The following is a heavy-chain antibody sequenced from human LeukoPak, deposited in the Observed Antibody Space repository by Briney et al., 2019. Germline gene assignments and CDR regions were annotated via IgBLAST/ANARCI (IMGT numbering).Heavy chain of an antibody. CDR1: GFTFSDHY. CDR2: IRNKANSYST. J-gene: IGHJ4*02. D-gene: IGHD1-26*01. Sequence: GGSLRLSCAASGFTFSDHYMDWVRQAPGKGLEWVGRIRNKANSYSTEYAASVKGRFTISRDDSKNSLYLQLNSLNTDDTAVYYCARVSGSSHFDNWGQGTLVTVSS. CDR3: ARVSGSSHFDN. V-gene: IGHV3-72*01.